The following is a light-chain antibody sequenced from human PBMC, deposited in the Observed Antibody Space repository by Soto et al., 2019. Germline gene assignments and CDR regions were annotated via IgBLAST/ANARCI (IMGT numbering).Light chain of an antibody. CDR3: QQRSNWPHT. Sequence: EIVLTQSPATLSLSPGERATLSCRASQSVNSYLAWYQQKPGQPPRLLIYDASNRATGIAARFSGSWSGTDFTLTISSLEPEDFAVYYCQQRSNWPHTFGGGTKVEIK. CDR1: QSVNSY. CDR2: DAS. J-gene: IGKJ4*01. V-gene: IGKV3-11*01.